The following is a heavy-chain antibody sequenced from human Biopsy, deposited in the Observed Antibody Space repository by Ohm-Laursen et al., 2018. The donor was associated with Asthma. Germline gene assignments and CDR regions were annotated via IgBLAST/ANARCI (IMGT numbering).Heavy chain of an antibody. V-gene: IGHV3-53*01. Sequence: SLRLSCAASGFAVSRDYMFWVRQAPGKGLEWVSVIYSGGTSHTADSVRGRFTISRDFSKNTLHLQMHSLRVEDTAVYYCARGDSSGWSHYYFDYWGQGTLVTVFS. D-gene: IGHD6-19*01. J-gene: IGHJ4*02. CDR1: GFAVSRDY. CDR3: ARGDSSGWSHYYFDY. CDR2: IYSGGTS.